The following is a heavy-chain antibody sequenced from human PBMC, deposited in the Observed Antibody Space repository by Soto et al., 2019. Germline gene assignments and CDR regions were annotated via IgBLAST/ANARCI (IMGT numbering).Heavy chain of an antibody. V-gene: IGHV1-69*13. CDR2: IIPIFGTA. CDR3: ARDPVVRGVISHYGMDV. J-gene: IGHJ6*02. CDR1: GGTFSSYA. D-gene: IGHD3-10*01. Sequence: SVKVSCKASGGTFSSYAISWVRQAPGQGLEWMGGIIPIFGTANYAQKFQGRVTITADESTSTAYMELSSLRSEDTAVYYCARDPVVRGVISHYGMDVWDQGTTVTVSS.